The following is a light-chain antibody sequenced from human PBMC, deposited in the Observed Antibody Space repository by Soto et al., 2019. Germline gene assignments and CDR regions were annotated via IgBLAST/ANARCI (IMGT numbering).Light chain of an antibody. J-gene: IGKJ1*01. CDR3: QQYNTYSQTWT. Sequence: DIQMTQSPSTLSASVGDRVTITCRASQSISSRLAWYQLKPGKAPKLLIYEASSLESGVPSRFSGSGSGTEFTLTISSLQPDDFATYFCQQYNTYSQTWTFGQGTKVYIK. CDR1: QSISSR. V-gene: IGKV1-5*03. CDR2: EAS.